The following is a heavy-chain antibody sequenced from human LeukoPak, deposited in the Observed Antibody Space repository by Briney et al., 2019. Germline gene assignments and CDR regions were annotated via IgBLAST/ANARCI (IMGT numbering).Heavy chain of an antibody. CDR2: IYYSGST. CDR3: ARADIAAAGIDY. V-gene: IGHV4-31*03. J-gene: IGHJ4*02. CDR1: GGSISSGGNY. D-gene: IGHD6-13*01. Sequence: ASETLSLTCTVSGGSISSGGNYWSWIRQHPGKGLEWIGYIYYSGSTYYNPSLKSRVTISVDTSKNQFSLKLSSVTAADTAVYYCARADIAAAGIDYWGQGTLVTVSS.